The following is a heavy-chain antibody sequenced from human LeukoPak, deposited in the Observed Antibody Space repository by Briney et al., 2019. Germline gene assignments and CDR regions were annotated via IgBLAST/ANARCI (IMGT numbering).Heavy chain of an antibody. CDR1: GYTFTSYD. CDR3: ARGRERGTTYDY. Sequence: ASVKVSCKASGYTFTSYDINWVRQATGQGLEWMGWMNPNSGNTGYAQKFRGRVTMTRNTSISTAYMELSSLRSEDTAVYYCARGRERGTTYDYWGQGTLVTVSS. CDR2: MNPNSGNT. D-gene: IGHD2/OR15-2a*01. V-gene: IGHV1-8*01. J-gene: IGHJ4*02.